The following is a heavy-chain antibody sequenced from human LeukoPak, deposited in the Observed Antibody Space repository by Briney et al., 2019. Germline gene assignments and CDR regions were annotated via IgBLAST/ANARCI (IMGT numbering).Heavy chain of an antibody. CDR1: GGSISSGNW. Sequence: SGTLSLTCAVSGGSISSGNWWSWIRRPPGKGLEWIGHIYYTGGTNYNPSLKSRVTISVDTSKSHFSLKLSSVTAADTAVYYCARVGGSGWFDYWGRGILVTVSS. CDR2: IYYTGGT. D-gene: IGHD6-19*01. CDR3: ARVGGSGWFDY. J-gene: IGHJ4*02. V-gene: IGHV4-4*02.